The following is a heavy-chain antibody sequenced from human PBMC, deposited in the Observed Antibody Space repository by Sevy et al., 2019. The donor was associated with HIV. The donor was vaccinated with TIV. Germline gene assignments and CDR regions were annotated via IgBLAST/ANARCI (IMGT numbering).Heavy chain of an antibody. D-gene: IGHD3-3*01. Sequence: GESLKISCAASGFTFRSFDMHWVRQAPGKGPEWVAVIWYDGSYKYYADSVKGRFTISRDNTKSTLYLQMNSLRAEDTAVYYCAKTFAIFGVLMSPDFDPWGQGTLVTVSS. J-gene: IGHJ5*02. CDR1: GFTFRSFD. V-gene: IGHV3-33*06. CDR3: AKTFAIFGVLMSPDFDP. CDR2: IWYDGSYK.